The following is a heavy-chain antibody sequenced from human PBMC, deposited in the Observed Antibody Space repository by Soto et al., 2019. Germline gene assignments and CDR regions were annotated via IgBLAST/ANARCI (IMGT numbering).Heavy chain of an antibody. CDR1: GFTFSSYW. CDR3: ARGACIGDFWSGYCLFDY. J-gene: IGHJ4*02. D-gene: IGHD3-3*01. V-gene: IGHV3-74*01. CDR2: INSDGSST. Sequence: TGGSLRLSCAASGFTFSSYWMHWVRQAPGKGLVWVSRINSDGSSTSYADSVKGRFTISRDNAKNTLYLQMNSLRAEDTAVYYCARGACIGDFWSGYCLFDYWGQGTLVTVSS.